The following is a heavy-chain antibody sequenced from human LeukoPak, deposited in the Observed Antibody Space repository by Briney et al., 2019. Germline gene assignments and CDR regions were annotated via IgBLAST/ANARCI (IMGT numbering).Heavy chain of an antibody. J-gene: IGHJ4*02. Sequence: PGGSLRLSCAASGFTFTSYAMSWVRQAPGKGLEWEAVISYDGSNKYYADSVKGRFTISRDNSKNTLYLQMNSLRAEDTAVYYCAKVAHSPGYWGQGTLVTVSS. D-gene: IGHD1-14*01. CDR3: AKVAHSPGY. CDR1: GFTFTSYA. CDR2: ISYDGSNK. V-gene: IGHV3-30*18.